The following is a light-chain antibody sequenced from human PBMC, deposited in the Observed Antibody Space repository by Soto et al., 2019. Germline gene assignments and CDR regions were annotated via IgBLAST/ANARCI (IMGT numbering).Light chain of an antibody. J-gene: IGLJ1*01. CDR2: EVN. CDR1: SSDVGTYTL. CDR3: SSYAGAITFYV. Sequence: QSVMTQPASVSWSPGQSITIACTGTSSDVGTYTLVSWYQQHPGKAPKLVIYEVNKRPAGVSKRFSGSKSGDTASLTISGLQAEDEADYYCSSYAGAITFYVFGTGTKVTVL. V-gene: IGLV2-23*02.